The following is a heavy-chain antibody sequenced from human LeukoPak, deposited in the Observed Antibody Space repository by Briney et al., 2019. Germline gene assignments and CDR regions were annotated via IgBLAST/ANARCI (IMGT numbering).Heavy chain of an antibody. CDR1: GYSFTNFW. Sequence: GESLKISCQGSGYSFTNFWIGWVRQPPGKGLEWMGIIYPGDSDTRYSPSFQGQVTISADRSISTVYSQWSSLKASDTAMYYCARLRGDSSSLYWGQGTLVTVSS. CDR3: ARLRGDSSSLY. V-gene: IGHV5-51*01. D-gene: IGHD6-6*01. CDR2: IYPGDSDT. J-gene: IGHJ4*02.